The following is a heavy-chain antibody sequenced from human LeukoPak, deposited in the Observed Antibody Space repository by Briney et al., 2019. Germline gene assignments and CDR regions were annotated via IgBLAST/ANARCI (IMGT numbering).Heavy chain of an antibody. D-gene: IGHD3-9*01. J-gene: IGHJ4*02. CDR2: INPNSGGT. V-gene: IGHV1-2*02. CDR1: GYTFTGYY. Sequence: ASVKVSCKASGYTFTGYYMHWVRQAPGQGLEWMGWINPNSGGTNYAQKFQGRVTMTRDTSISTAYMELSRLRCDDTAVYYCARAPKYNYDILTGYYRFWGQGTLVTVSS. CDR3: ARAPKYNYDILTGYYRF.